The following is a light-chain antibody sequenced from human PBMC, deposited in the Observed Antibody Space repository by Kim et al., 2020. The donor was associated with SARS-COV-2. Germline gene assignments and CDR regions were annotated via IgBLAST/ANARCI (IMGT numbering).Light chain of an antibody. CDR3: QQYFAFWT. V-gene: IGKV3-15*01. CDR2: GAS. CDR1: QGVSTN. Sequence: SVSPGETATLSCRASQGVSTNLAWYQQKPGQAPRVLIYGASTRATGVPARFSGSGSGTEFTLTISSLQPEDSAVYYCQQYFAFWTFGQGTKVDIK. J-gene: IGKJ1*01.